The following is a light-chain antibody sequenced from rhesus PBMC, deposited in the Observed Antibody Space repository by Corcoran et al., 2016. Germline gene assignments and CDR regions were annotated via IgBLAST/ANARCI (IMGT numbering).Light chain of an antibody. CDR3: QQYYSSPYS. V-gene: IGKV4-1*01. CDR1: QSLLYSSNTKNY. CDR2: WAS. J-gene: IGKJ2*01. Sequence: DIVMTQSPDSLAVSLGERVTINCKSSQSLLYSSNTKNYLAWYPQNPVQAPKRLSYWASTRESGVPNRFSGRGSGTDFTRTIRGLQAEDVAVYYCQQYYSSPYSFGQGTKVEIK.